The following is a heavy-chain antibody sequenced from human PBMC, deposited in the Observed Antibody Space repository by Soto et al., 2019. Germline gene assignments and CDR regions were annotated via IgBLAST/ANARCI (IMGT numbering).Heavy chain of an antibody. CDR3: ARGGVDVVATSDFDY. CDR1: GATYSTSA. CDR2: INPILGTP. Sequence: GASVKVSCKASGATYSTSAISWVRQAPGQGLEWMGGINPILGTPDYAHKFQGRVTVTADESTSTVYMELGSLRSEDTALYFCARGGVDVVATSDFDYWGQGTLVTVSS. D-gene: IGHD5-12*01. V-gene: IGHV1-69*13. J-gene: IGHJ4*02.